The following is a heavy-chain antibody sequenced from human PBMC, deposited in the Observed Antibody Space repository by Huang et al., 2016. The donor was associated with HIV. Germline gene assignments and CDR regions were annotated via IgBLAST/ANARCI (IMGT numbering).Heavy chain of an antibody. CDR1: GASFTGNY. CDR3: ARQWVLLDYLMGMDV. CDR2: INDSGAT. Sequence: QVHLQQWGAGMLKPSETLTLTCAVSGASFTGNYWTWIRQTPGTGLEWIGEINDSGATIYTPSLESRVTISKDRSKKEFSLRLSSMTAADTAVYYCARQWVLLDYLMGMDVWGQGTTVIVSS. D-gene: IGHD3-3*01. J-gene: IGHJ6*02. V-gene: IGHV4-34*01.